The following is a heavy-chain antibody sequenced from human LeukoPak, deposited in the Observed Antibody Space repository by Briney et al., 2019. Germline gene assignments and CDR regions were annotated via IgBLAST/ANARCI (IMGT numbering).Heavy chain of an antibody. D-gene: IGHD3-22*01. CDR3: AKGNAYYYDTSGYYSYFDY. J-gene: IGHJ4*02. CDR1: GFTFSSYA. Sequence: GGSLTLSCAASGFTFSSYAMSWVRQAPGKGLDRVSAISGSGGSTYYADSVKGRFTISRDNSKNTLYLQMNSLRAEDTAVYYCAKGNAYYYDTSGYYSYFDYWGQGTLVTVSS. V-gene: IGHV3-23*01. CDR2: ISGSGGST.